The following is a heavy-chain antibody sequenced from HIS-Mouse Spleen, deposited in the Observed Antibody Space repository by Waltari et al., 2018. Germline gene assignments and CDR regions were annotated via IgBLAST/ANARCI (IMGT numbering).Heavy chain of an antibody. D-gene: IGHD6-13*01. Sequence: QVQLVQSGAEVKKPGASVKVSCKASGYTFTSYGISWVRQAPGQGLEWMGWISAYKGNTNCEQKRQGRVTMTTATSTRPAYMELRSLRSDDTAVYYCAGGRNKYSSSWSAEYFQHWGQGTLVTVSS. CDR1: GYTFTSYG. CDR3: AGGRNKYSSSWSAEYFQH. V-gene: IGHV1-18*01. J-gene: IGHJ1*01. CDR2: ISAYKGNT.